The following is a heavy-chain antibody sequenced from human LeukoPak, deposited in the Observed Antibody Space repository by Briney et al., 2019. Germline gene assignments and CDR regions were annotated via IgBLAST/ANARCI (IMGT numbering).Heavy chain of an antibody. D-gene: IGHD1-1*01. V-gene: IGHV3-11*06. CDR1: GFTFSAYY. CDR3: ARDRAPSNENWFDP. J-gene: IGHJ5*02. Sequence: GGSLRLSCVASGFTFSAYYMSWIRQAPGKGLERVSYISTSSSDINYADSVKGRFTISRDNAKNSLYLQMNSLRAEDTAVYYCARDRAPSNENWFDPWGQGTLVTVSS. CDR2: ISTSSSDI.